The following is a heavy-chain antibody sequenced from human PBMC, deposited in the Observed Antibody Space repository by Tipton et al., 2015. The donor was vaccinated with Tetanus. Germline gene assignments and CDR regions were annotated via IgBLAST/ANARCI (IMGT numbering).Heavy chain of an antibody. D-gene: IGHD4-23*01. CDR3: TKDVTPGGADC. Sequence: SLRLSCVPSGFTFCSYGMHWVRQAPGKGLEWVAVISFDGSRQHYADSVKGRFTISRDNAKNSLYLQMNGLTAEDTALYYCTKDVTPGGADCWGPGLQVIVSS. CDR1: GFTFCSYG. CDR2: ISFDGSRQ. J-gene: IGHJ4*02. V-gene: IGHV3-30*04.